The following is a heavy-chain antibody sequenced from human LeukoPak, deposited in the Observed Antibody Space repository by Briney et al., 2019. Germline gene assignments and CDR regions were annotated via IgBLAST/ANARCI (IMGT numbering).Heavy chain of an antibody. V-gene: IGHV4-4*07. Sequence: PSETLSLTCTVSGGSISSYYWNWFRQPAGKGLEWIGRMYTSGSTNYNPSLKSRVTMSVDTSRNQVSLKLTSVIAADTAVYYCARGSREMATIFDYWGQGTLVTVSS. J-gene: IGHJ4*02. D-gene: IGHD5-24*01. CDR1: GGSISSYY. CDR2: MYTSGST. CDR3: ARGSREMATIFDY.